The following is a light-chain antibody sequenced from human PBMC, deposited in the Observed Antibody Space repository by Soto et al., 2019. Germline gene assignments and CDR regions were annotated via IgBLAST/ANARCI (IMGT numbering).Light chain of an antibody. CDR3: QQYGSSPT. CDR2: GAS. CDR1: QSVSSSY. V-gene: IGKV3-20*01. J-gene: IGKJ4*01. Sequence: EIVLTQSPGTLSLSPGERATLFCRASQSVSSSYLAWYQQKPGQAPRLLIYGASSRATGIPDRFSGSGSGTDFTLTISRLEPEDFAVYYGQQYGSSPTFGGGTKVEIK.